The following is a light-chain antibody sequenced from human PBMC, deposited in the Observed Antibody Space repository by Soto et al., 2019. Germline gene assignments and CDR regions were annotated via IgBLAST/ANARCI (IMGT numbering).Light chain of an antibody. J-gene: IGKJ5*01. Sequence: VVLTQSPATLSLSPGERAALSCGASESVSSNQLAWYQQKPGLAPRLLIYDASSRASGIPERFSGSGSGTGFSLTISSLEPEDSEVYYCQQYGSSPITFGQGTRLEIK. CDR1: ESVSSNQ. V-gene: IGKV3D-20*01. CDR3: QQYGSSPIT. CDR2: DAS.